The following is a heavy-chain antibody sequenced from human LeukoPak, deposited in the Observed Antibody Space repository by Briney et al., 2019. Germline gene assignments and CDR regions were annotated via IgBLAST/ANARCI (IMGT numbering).Heavy chain of an antibody. Sequence: GGSLRLSCAASGFTFSSYWMHWVRQGPGKGLVWVSRISNDGGHKFYADSVKGRFAMSRDNAKNTLYLQMNSLRAEDTAVYYCARVLRYCSGGNCYSGGLGYMDVWGKGTTVTISS. CDR1: GFTFSSYW. CDR3: ARVLRYCSGGNCYSGGLGYMDV. J-gene: IGHJ6*03. CDR2: ISNDGGHK. V-gene: IGHV3-74*01. D-gene: IGHD2-15*01.